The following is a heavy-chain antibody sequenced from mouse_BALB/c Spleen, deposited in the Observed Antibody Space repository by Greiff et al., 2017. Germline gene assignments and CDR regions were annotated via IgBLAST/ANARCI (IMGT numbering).Heavy chain of an antibody. CDR3: ARPGDYDGAWFAY. J-gene: IGHJ3*01. D-gene: IGHD2-4*01. V-gene: IGHV3-6*02. CDR1: GYSITSGYY. Sequence: EVQVVESGPGLVKPSQSLSLTCSVTGYSITSGYYWNWIRQFPGNKLEWMGYISYDGSNNYNPSLKNRISITRDTSKNQFFLKLNSVTTEDTATYYCARPGDYDGAWFAYWGQGTLVTVSA. CDR2: ISYDGSN.